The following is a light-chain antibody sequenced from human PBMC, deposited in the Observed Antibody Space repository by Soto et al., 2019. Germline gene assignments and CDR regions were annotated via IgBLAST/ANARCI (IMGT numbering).Light chain of an antibody. CDR2: EVT. CDR1: SNDIGGHNH. CDR3: CSYAGIITWV. V-gene: IGLV2-23*02. Sequence: SVLTQPASVSGSPGQSITISCTGTSNDIGGHNHVSWYQQHPGNSPKLIIYEVTERPSGVSNRFSASKSGTTASLTISGLQAEDEADYYCCSYAGIITWVCGGGTKLTVL. J-gene: IGLJ3*02.